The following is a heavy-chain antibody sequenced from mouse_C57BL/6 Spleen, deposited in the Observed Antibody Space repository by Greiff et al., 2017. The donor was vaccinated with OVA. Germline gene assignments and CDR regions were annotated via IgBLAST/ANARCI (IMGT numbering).Heavy chain of an antibody. CDR1: GYSFTGYY. CDR2: INPSTGGT. V-gene: IGHV1-42*01. Sequence: VQLQQSGPELVKPGASVKISCKASGYSFTGYYMNWVKQSPEKSLEWIGEINPSTGGTTYNQKFKAKATLTVDKSSSTAYMQLKSLTSEDSAVYYCARRETGRGYFDVWGTGTTVTVSS. D-gene: IGHD4-1*01. CDR3: ARRETGRGYFDV. J-gene: IGHJ1*03.